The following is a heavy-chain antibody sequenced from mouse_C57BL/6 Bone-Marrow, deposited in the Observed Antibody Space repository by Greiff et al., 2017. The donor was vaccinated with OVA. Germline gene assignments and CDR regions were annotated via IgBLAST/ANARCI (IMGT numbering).Heavy chain of an antibody. V-gene: IGHV14-4*01. J-gene: IGHJ1*03. D-gene: IGHD1-1*01. CDR3: TTDYYGSSLWYFDV. CDR1: GFNIKDDY. CDR2: FDPENGDT. Sequence: VQLQQSGAELVRPGASVKLSCTASGFNIKDDYMHWVKQRPEQGLEWIGWFDPENGDTEYASKFQGKATITADTSSNTAYLQLSSLTSEDTAVYYCTTDYYGSSLWYFDVWGTGTTVTVSS.